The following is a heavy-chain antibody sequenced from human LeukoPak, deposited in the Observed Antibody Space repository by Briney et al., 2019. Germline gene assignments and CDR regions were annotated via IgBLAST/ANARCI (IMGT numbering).Heavy chain of an antibody. V-gene: IGHV3-64*04. CDR2: ISSNGCST. D-gene: IGHD2-2*01. J-gene: IGHJ6*02. Sequence: GGSLRLSWSASGFTFSSYAMHWVRQAPGKGLEYVSAISSNGCSTYYADSVKGRFTVSRDNSKNTMYLQMNSLRAEDTAVYYCARGSGLVVRGDAMDVWGQGTTVTVFS. CDR3: ARGSGLVVRGDAMDV. CDR1: GFTFSSYA.